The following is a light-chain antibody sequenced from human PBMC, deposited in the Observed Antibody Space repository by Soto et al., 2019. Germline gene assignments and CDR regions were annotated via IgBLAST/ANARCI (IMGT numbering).Light chain of an antibody. CDR1: QSISNY. Sequence: DIQMTQPPSSLSASVGDRVTITCRASQSISNYLNWYQQRPGKAPKLLIYAASSLQSGVPSRFSGSGSGRDFTLTISSLQPEDFANYYCQQSYSTPRTFGQGTKLEIK. J-gene: IGKJ2*01. V-gene: IGKV1-39*01. CDR2: AAS. CDR3: QQSYSTPRT.